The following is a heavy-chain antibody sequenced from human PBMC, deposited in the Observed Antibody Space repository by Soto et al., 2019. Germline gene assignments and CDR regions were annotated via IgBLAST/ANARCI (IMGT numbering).Heavy chain of an antibody. J-gene: IGHJ5*01. Sequence: GASVKVSCKASEYSFTGHYLHWVRQAPGQGLEWMGWIDPKSGDTKYAPKFQDRVTMTSDTSISTAYMDLTNLRYDDTAVYSCARAYHNSGYDYLDSWGQGTLVTVSS. CDR3: ARAYHNSGYDYLDS. CDR1: EYSFTGHY. CDR2: IDPKSGDT. D-gene: IGHD3-22*01. V-gene: IGHV1-2*02.